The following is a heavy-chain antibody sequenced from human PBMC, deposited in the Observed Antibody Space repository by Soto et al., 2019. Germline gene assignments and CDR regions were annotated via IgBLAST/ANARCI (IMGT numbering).Heavy chain of an antibody. V-gene: IGHV1-69*12. Sequence: QVQLVQSGAEVKKPESSVKVSCKAPGGTFSTYAISWVRQAPGQGLEWMGGIIPMFGTANYAQRFQDRVTITADESTYTVYVELSSLRSEDTAVYFCASGIQLWLRRINNGYSGWGQGTLVTVSS. CDR1: GGTFSTYA. CDR3: ASGIQLWLRRINNGYSG. J-gene: IGHJ4*02. CDR2: IIPMFGTA. D-gene: IGHD5-18*01.